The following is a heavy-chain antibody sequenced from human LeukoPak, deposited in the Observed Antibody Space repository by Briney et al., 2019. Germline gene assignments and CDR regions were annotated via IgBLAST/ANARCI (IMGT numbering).Heavy chain of an antibody. CDR2: ISYDGSNK. CDR3: ARARGYSVPRFWEFDY. Sequence: GGSLRLSCAASGFTFSSYAMHWVRQAPGKGLEWVAVISYDGSNKYCADSVKGRFTISRDNSKNTLYLQMNSLRAEDTAVYYCARARGYSVPRFWEFDYWGQGTLVTVSS. V-gene: IGHV3-30*01. D-gene: IGHD5/OR15-5a*01. CDR1: GFTFSSYA. J-gene: IGHJ4*02.